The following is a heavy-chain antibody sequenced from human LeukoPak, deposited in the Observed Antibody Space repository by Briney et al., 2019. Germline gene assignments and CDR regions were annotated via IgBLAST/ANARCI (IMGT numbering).Heavy chain of an antibody. D-gene: IGHD5-12*01. CDR2: IYYSGST. Sequence: PSETLSLTCAVYGGSFSGYYWSWIRQPPGKGLEWIGYIYYSGSTNYNPSLKSRVTISVDTSKNQFSLKLSSVTAADTAVYYCARGYSGYDLLDYWGQGTLVTVSS. V-gene: IGHV4-59*01. CDR1: GGSFSGYY. J-gene: IGHJ4*02. CDR3: ARGYSGYDLLDY.